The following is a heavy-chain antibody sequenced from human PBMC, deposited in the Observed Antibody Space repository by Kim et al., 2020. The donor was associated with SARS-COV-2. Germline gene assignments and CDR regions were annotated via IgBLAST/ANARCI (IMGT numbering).Heavy chain of an antibody. CDR2: ISYDGSNK. Sequence: GGSLRHSCAASGFTFSSYAMHWVRQAPGKGLEWVAVISYDGSNKYYADSVKGRFTISRDNSKNTLYLQMNSLRAEDTAVYYCARTYSGSYFAYFDYWGQGTLVTVSS. CDR3: ARTYSGSYFAYFDY. D-gene: IGHD1-26*01. CDR1: GFTFSSYA. J-gene: IGHJ4*02. V-gene: IGHV3-30-3*01.